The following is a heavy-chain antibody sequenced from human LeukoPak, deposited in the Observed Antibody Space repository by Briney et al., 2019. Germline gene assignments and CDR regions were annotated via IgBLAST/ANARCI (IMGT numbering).Heavy chain of an antibody. CDR3: ARGGDIAMATPFGY. CDR2: IYTSGST. Sequence: SQTLSLTCTVSGGSISSGSYYWSWIRQPAGRGLEWIGRIYTSGSTNYNPSLKSRVTISVDTSKNQFSLKLSSVTAADTAVYYCARGGDIAMATPFGYWGQGTLVTVSS. V-gene: IGHV4-61*02. D-gene: IGHD5-18*01. CDR1: GGSISSGSYY. J-gene: IGHJ4*02.